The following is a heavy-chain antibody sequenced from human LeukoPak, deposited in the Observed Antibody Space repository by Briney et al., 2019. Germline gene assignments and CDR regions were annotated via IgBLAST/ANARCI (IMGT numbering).Heavy chain of an antibody. J-gene: IGHJ6*02. V-gene: IGHV4-59*01. CDR2: IYYSGST. D-gene: IGHD5-24*01. CDR1: GGSISSYY. Sequence: SETLSLTCTVSGGSISSYYWSWIRQPPGKGLEWIGYIYYSGSTNYNPSLKSRVTISVDTSKNQFSPKLSSVTAADTAVYYCARCGYNCYGMDVWGQGTTVTVSS. CDR3: ARCGYNCYGMDV.